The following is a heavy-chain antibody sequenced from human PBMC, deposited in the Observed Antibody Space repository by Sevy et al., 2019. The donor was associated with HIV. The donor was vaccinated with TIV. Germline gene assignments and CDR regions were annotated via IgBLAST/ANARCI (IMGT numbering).Heavy chain of an antibody. Sequence: GGSLRLSCAASGFTFSDHYMDWVRQAPGKGLEWVGRTRNKANSYTTEYAASVKGRFTISRDDSKNSLYLQMNSLKTEDTAVCYCARGRGGEFDYWGQGTLVTVSS. J-gene: IGHJ4*02. CDR1: GFTFSDHY. CDR2: TRNKANSYTT. D-gene: IGHD3-16*01. CDR3: ARGRGGEFDY. V-gene: IGHV3-72*01.